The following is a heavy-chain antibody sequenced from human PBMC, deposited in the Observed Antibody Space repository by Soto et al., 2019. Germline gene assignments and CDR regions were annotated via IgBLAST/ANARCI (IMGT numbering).Heavy chain of an antibody. D-gene: IGHD4-17*01. CDR1: GGSFSGYY. V-gene: IGHV4-34*01. CDR2: INHSGST. Sequence: QVQLQQWGAGLLKPSETLSLTCAVYGGSFSGYYWSWIRQPPGKGLEWIGEINHSGSTNYNPSLKSGVTISVDTSKNQFSLKLSSVTAADTAVYYCARATVTTYFDLWGRGTLVTVSS. CDR3: ARATVTTYFDL. J-gene: IGHJ2*01.